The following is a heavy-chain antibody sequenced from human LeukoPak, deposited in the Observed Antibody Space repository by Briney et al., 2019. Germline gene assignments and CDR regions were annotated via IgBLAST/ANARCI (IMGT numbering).Heavy chain of an antibody. CDR3: AIFIAVAGSPTVDY. D-gene: IGHD6-19*01. CDR2: MNPNSGNT. V-gene: IGHV1-8*01. Sequence: ASVKVSCKTSGYTFTSYDINWVRQATGQGLEWMGWMNPNSGNTGYAQKFQGRVTMTRNTSISTAYMELSSLRSEDTAVYYCAIFIAVAGSPTVDYWGQGTLVTVSS. CDR1: GYTFTSYD. J-gene: IGHJ4*02.